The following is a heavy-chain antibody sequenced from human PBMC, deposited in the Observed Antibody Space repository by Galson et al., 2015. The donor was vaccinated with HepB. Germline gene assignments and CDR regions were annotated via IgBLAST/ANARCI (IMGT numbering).Heavy chain of an antibody. CDR2: ISSSSSYI. CDR1: GFTFSSYS. Sequence: SLRLSCAASGFTFSSYSMNWVRQAPGKGLEWVSSISSSSSYIYYADSVKGRFTISRDNAKNSLYLQMNSLRAEDAAVYYCARDHDDAFDIWGQGTMVTVSS. V-gene: IGHV3-21*01. J-gene: IGHJ3*02. CDR3: ARDHDDAFDI.